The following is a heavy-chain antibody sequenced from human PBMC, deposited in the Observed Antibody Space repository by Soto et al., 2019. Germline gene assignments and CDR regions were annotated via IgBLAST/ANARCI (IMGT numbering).Heavy chain of an antibody. Sequence: QVQLVQSGAEVKKPGSSVKVSCKASGGTFSSYAISWVRQAPGQGLEWMGGIIPIFGTANYAQKFQGRVTITADESTSTAYMELSSMRSEDTAVYYCAREFRLYYDILTGHNWFDPWGQGTLVTVSS. D-gene: IGHD3-9*01. CDR3: AREFRLYYDILTGHNWFDP. CDR1: GGTFSSYA. J-gene: IGHJ5*02. V-gene: IGHV1-69*12. CDR2: IIPIFGTA.